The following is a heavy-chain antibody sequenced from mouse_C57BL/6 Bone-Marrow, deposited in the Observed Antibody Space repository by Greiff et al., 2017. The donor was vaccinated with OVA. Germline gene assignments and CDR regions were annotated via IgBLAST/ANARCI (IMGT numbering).Heavy chain of an antibody. CDR3: ARSLYYGSSEGPWFAY. V-gene: IGHV1-82*01. CDR2: IYPGDGDT. J-gene: IGHJ3*01. D-gene: IGHD1-1*01. Sequence: QVQLKESGPELVKPGASVKISCKASGYAFSSSWMNWVKQRPGKGLEWIGRIYPGDGDTNYNGKFKGKATLTADKSSSTAYMQLSSLTSEDSAVYFCARSLYYGSSEGPWFAYWGQGTLVTVSA. CDR1: GYAFSSSW.